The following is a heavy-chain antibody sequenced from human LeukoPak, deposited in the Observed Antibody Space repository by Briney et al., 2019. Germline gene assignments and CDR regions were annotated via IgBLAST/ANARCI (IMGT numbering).Heavy chain of an antibody. CDR3: AKAQLNFWSGSDP. J-gene: IGHJ5*02. CDR1: GFTFSSYG. D-gene: IGHD3-3*01. V-gene: IGHV3-33*06. Sequence: PGGSLRLSCAASGFTFSSYGMHWVRQAPGKGLEWVAVIWYDGSNKYYADSVKGRFTISRDNSKNTLYLQMNSLRAEDTAVYYCAKAQLNFWSGSDPWGQGTLVTVSS. CDR2: IWYDGSNK.